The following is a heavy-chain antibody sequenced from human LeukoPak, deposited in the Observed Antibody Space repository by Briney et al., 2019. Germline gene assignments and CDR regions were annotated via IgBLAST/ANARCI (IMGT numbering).Heavy chain of an antibody. J-gene: IGHJ4*02. V-gene: IGHV3-23*01. Sequence: GGSLRLSCAASGFTFSSYAMSWVRQAPGKGLEWVSAISGSGGSTYYADSVKGRFTISRDNSKNTLYLQMNSLRAEDTAVYYCAKAYDFWSGYYTFDYWGQGTLVTVSS. CDR1: GFTFSSYA. CDR3: AKAYDFWSGYYTFDY. D-gene: IGHD3-3*01. CDR2: ISGSGGST.